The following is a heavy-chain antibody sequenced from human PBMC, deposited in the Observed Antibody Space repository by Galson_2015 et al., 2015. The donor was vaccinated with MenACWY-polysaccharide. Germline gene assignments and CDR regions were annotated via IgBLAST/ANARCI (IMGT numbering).Heavy chain of an antibody. Sequence: SLRLSCAASGFTFSSYSMSWVRQAPGKGLDWVSVVGANGRTTYYADSEKGRFTISRDGSENTVYLQLNSLRAEDTAIYYCAKHLVHGSEVFDYWGHGTLVTVSS. CDR3: AKHLVHGSEVFDY. CDR1: GFTFSSYS. CDR2: VGANGRTT. D-gene: IGHD2-8*01. V-gene: IGHV3-23*01. J-gene: IGHJ4*01.